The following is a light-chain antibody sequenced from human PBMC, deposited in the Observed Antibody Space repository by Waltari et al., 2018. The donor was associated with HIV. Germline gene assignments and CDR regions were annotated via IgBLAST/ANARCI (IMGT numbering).Light chain of an antibody. CDR3: QQYGSSPKT. CDR1: QSVSSNC. CDR2: GAS. V-gene: IGKV3-20*01. Sequence: EIVLTQSPGTLSLSPGERVTLSCRASQSVSSNCLAWYQQKPGQSPRLLIYGASSRATGIPDRFSGSGSGTDFTLTISRLEPEDFGVYYCQQYGSSPKTFGQGTKVEIK. J-gene: IGKJ1*01.